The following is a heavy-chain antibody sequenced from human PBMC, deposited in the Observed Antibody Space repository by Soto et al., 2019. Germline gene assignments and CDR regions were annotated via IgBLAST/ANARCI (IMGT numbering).Heavy chain of an antibody. CDR3: AHSRCGGDCLQSYSSHYYYGMDV. D-gene: IGHD2-21*02. V-gene: IGHV2-5*02. CDR1: GFSLSTGGVG. J-gene: IGHJ6*02. Sequence: QIPLKESGPTLVKPTQTLTLTCTFSGFSLSTGGVGVGWIRQPPGEALEWLALIYWDDDKRYSPSLESRLTITKDTSKNQVVLTMTNMDPVDTATYYCAHSRCGGDCLQSYSSHYYYGMDVWGQGTTVTVSS. CDR2: IYWDDDK.